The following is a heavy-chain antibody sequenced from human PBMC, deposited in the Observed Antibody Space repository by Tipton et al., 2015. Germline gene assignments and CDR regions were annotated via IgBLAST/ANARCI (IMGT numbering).Heavy chain of an antibody. CDR3: ASPSLPHDRGDYYFQS. J-gene: IGHJ4*02. CDR2: ISYSGST. D-gene: IGHD2-21*02. V-gene: IGHV4-61*01. CDR1: GGSVNSANYY. Sequence: TLSLTCTVSGGSVNSANYYWSWIRQPPGKGLEWIGYISYSGSTHYSPSLKSRVAISVDTSKNQFSLTLKSVTAADTAVYYCASPSLPHDRGDYYFQSWGQGSLVTVSS.